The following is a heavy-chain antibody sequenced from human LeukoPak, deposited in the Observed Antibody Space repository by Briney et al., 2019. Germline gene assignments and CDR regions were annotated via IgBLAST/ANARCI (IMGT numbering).Heavy chain of an antibody. CDR1: GGTFSSYA. Sequence: GASVKVSCKASGGTFSSYAISWVRQAPGQGLEWMGGIIPIFGTANYAQKFQGRVTITTDESTSTAYMELSSLRPEDTAVYYCARVGCSGGSCYSNWFDPWGQGTLVTVSS. V-gene: IGHV1-69*05. CDR3: ARVGCSGGSCYSNWFDP. CDR2: IIPIFGTA. D-gene: IGHD2-15*01. J-gene: IGHJ5*02.